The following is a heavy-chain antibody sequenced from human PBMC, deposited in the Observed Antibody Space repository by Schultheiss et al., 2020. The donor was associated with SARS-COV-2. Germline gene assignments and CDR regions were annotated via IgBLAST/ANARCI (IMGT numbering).Heavy chain of an antibody. CDR2: IWYDGSNK. CDR1: GFTFSSYG. D-gene: IGHD6-19*01. CDR3: ARRDSSGWYPPDY. Sequence: GGSLRLSCAASGFTFSSYGMHWVRQAPGKGLECVAVIWYDGSNKYYADSVKGRFTISRDNSKNTLYLQMNSLRAEDTAVYYCARRDSSGWYPPDYWGQGTLVTVSS. J-gene: IGHJ4*02. V-gene: IGHV3-33*01.